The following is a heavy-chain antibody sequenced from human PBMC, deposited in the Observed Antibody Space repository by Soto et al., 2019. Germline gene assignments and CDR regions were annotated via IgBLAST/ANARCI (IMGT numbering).Heavy chain of an antibody. CDR2: INPATGAA. CDR1: GYPVTAYY. J-gene: IGHJ3*02. D-gene: IGHD3-3*01. V-gene: IGHV1-2*02. Sequence: QLHLVQSGAVVKKPGASVTVSCSASGYPVTAYYMHWVRQAPGRGLEWMGGINPATGAAKYTQAFQGRVTMGRDAVASTVFMDLSGLTSEDTAVFYVAGGGGVGVAGSAAFDMWGQGTLVTVSS. CDR3: AGGGGVGVAGSAAFDM.